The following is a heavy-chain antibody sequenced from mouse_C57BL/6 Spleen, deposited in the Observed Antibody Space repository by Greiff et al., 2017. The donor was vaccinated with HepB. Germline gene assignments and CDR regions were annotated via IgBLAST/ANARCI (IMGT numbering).Heavy chain of an antibody. CDR2: IWSGGST. CDR3: ARNYRDYGSFYFDV. J-gene: IGHJ1*03. CDR1: GFSLTSYG. Sequence: QVQLQQSGPGLVQPSQSLSITCTVSGFSLTSYGVHWVRQSPGKGLEWLGVIWSGGSTDYNAAFISRLSISKDNSKSQVFFKMNSLQADDTAIYYCARNYRDYGSFYFDVWGTGTTVTVSS. V-gene: IGHV2-2*01. D-gene: IGHD1-1*01.